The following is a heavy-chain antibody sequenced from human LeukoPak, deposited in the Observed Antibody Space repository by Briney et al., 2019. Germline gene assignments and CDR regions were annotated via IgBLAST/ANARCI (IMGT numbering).Heavy chain of an antibody. CDR3: ARADWNLYFDY. J-gene: IGHJ4*02. CDR2: INWNGGST. CDR1: GFTFDDYG. Sequence: GGSLRLSCAASGFTFDDYGMGWVRQAPGKGLEWVSGINWNGGSTGYADSVKGRFTISRDNAKNSLYLQMNSLRAEDTALYYCARADWNLYFDYWGQGTLVTVSS. V-gene: IGHV3-20*04. D-gene: IGHD1-1*01.